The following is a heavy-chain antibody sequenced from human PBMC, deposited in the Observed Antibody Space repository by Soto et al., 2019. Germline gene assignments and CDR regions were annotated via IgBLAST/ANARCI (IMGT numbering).Heavy chain of an antibody. V-gene: IGHV4-30-2*01. Sequence: QLQLQESGSGLVKPSQTLSLTCAVSGGSISSSGYSWSWIRQPPGKGLEWIGYIYHGSTYYNPSLKSRVTMSVDRSKNQFSLKLSSVTAADTAVYYCARGRVVAIDYWGQGTLVTVSS. CDR1: GGSISSSGYS. J-gene: IGHJ4*02. D-gene: IGHD2-21*01. CDR3: ARGRVVAIDY. CDR2: IYHGST.